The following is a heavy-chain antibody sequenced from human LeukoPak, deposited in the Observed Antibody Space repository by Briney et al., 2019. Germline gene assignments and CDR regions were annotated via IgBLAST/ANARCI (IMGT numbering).Heavy chain of an antibody. CDR3: ERDLRYCSSTSCPRGFDY. V-gene: IGHV3-30*04. J-gene: IGHJ4*02. D-gene: IGHD2-2*01. CDR1: GFTFSSYA. CDR2: ISYDGSNK. Sequence: GGSLRLSCAASGFTFSSYAMHWVRQAPGKGLEWVAVISYDGSNKYYADSVKGRFTISRDNSKNTLYLQMNSLRAEDTAVYYCERDLRYCSSTSCPRGFDYCGQGTLVTVSS.